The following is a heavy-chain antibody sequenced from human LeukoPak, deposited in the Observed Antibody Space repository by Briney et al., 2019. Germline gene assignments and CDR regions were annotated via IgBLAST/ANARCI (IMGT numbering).Heavy chain of an antibody. CDR1: GFTFRTYG. CDR2: ISGSGDTT. V-gene: IGHV3-23*01. D-gene: IGHD2-15*01. CDR3: ARAQDYCSGSTCYGYFQY. Sequence: GGSLRLSCTSSGFTFRTYGMNWVRQAPGKGLEWVSAISGSGDTTSDADSVKGRFTISRDNSMNTLYLQMNSLRTQDTAVYYCARAQDYCSGSTCYGYFQYWGQGTLVTVSS. J-gene: IGHJ1*01.